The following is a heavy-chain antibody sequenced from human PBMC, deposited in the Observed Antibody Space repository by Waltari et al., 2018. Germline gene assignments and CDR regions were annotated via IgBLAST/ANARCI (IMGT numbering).Heavy chain of an antibody. V-gene: IGHV4-4*07. CDR1: GGSISNYY. J-gene: IGHJ4*02. CDR3: ARGWEPGRGYFDF. D-gene: IGHD1-26*01. CDR2: IYSSGST. Sequence: QVQLQESGPGLVKPSETLSLTCAVSGGSISNYYWSWIRQPAGKGLEWIGRIYSSGSTHVNPPLKRRVTMSVETSKNQFSLKRTAVTAADTAVYFCARGWEPGRGYFDFWGQGILVTVSS.